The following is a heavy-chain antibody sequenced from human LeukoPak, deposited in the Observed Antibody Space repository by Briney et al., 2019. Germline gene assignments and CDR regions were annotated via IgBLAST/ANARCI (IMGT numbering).Heavy chain of an antibody. CDR3: AREDLIPAFDY. CDR1: GYTFTSYY. D-gene: IGHD2-21*01. J-gene: IGHJ4*02. V-gene: IGHV1-46*01. CDR2: INPSGGST. Sequence: ASVTVSCTASGYTFTSYYMHWVRQAPGQGLEWMGIINPSGGSTSYAQKFQGRVTMTRDTSTSTVYMELSSLRSEDTAVYYCAREDLIPAFDYWGQGTLVAVSS.